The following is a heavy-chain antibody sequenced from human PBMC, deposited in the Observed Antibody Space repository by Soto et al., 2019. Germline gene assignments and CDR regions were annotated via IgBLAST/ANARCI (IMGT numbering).Heavy chain of an antibody. CDR1: GGTFNNYA. Sequence: QVQLVQSGAEVKKPGSSVKVSCKASGGTFNNYAISWVRQAPGQGLEWMGGIIPILGTANYAQKFQGRVTIIADASPSTVYMELNNMRSEDTAVYYCARTLSSYFDLWGRGTLVTVSS. V-gene: IGHV1-69*01. CDR3: ARTLSSYFDL. CDR2: IIPILGTA. D-gene: IGHD3-10*01. J-gene: IGHJ2*01.